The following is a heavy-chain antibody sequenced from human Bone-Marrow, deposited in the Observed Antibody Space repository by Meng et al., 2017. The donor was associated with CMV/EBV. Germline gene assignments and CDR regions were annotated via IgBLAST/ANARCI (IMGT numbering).Heavy chain of an antibody. Sequence: ASVKVSCKASGYTFTSYGISWVRQAPGQGLEWMGWISAYNGNTNYAQKLQGRVTMTTDTSTSTAYMELSSLRSEDTAVYYCATDQSRVRYSSSTYYYYGMDVWGQGTTVTVSS. V-gene: IGHV1-18*01. CDR2: ISAYNGNT. D-gene: IGHD6-6*01. CDR1: GYTFTSYG. CDR3: ATDQSRVRYSSSTYYYYGMDV. J-gene: IGHJ6*02.